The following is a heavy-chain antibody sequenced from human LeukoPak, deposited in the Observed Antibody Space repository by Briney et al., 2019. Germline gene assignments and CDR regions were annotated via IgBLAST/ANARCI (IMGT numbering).Heavy chain of an antibody. J-gene: IGHJ3*02. CDR1: GFTFDGYA. CDR3: AKTGETTVTSDAFDI. V-gene: IGHV3-9*01. D-gene: IGHD4-17*01. CDR2: ISWNSGSI. Sequence: PGGSLRLSCAASGFTFDGYAMHWVRQAPGKGLEWVSGISWNSGSIGYADSVKGRFTISRDNAKNSPYLQMNSLRAEDTASYYCAKTGETTVTSDAFDIWGQGTMVTVSS.